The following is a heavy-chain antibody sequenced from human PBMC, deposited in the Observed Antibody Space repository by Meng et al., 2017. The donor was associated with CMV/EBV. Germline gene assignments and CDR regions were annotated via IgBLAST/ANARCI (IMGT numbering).Heavy chain of an antibody. CDR3: ARVFGGSSYYGMDV. Sequence: GSLRLSCTVSGGSISSSSYYWGWIRQPPGKGLEWIGSIYYSGSTNYNPSLKSRVTISVDTSKNQFSLKLSSVTAADTAVYYCARVFGGSSYYGMDVWGQGTTVTVSS. J-gene: IGHJ6*02. CDR1: GGSISSSSYY. D-gene: IGHD3-3*01. V-gene: IGHV4-39*07. CDR2: IYYSGST.